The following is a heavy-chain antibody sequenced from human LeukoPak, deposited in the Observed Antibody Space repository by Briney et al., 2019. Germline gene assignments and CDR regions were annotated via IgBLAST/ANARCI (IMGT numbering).Heavy chain of an antibody. CDR2: IWYDGSNK. CDR3: ARCLGGTTRAFNYYGMDV. Sequence: GRSLRLSCAASGFTFSSYGMHWVRQAPGKGLEWVAVIWYDGSNKYYADSVKGRFTISRDNSKNTLYLQMNSLRAEDTAVYYCARCLGGTTRAFNYYGMDVWGQGTTVTVSS. J-gene: IGHJ6*02. V-gene: IGHV3-33*01. CDR1: GFTFSSYG. D-gene: IGHD4-11*01.